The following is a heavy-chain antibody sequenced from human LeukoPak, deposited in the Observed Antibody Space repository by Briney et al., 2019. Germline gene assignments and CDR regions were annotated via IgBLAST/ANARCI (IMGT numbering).Heavy chain of an antibody. CDR1: GVTFSSYS. V-gene: IGHV3-21*01. Sequence: GGSLRLSCAASGVTFSSYSMNWVRQAPGKGLEWVSSISSSSSDIYYAASAKGRVTISRDKASTSLYLQMNSLRAEDTAVYYCARDRLFRSSITYYMDVWGKGNTVTVSS. J-gene: IGHJ6*03. D-gene: IGHD2-2*01. CDR3: ARDRLFRSSITYYMDV. CDR2: ISSSSSDI.